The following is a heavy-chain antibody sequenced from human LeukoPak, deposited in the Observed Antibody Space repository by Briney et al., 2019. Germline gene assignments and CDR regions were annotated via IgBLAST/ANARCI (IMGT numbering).Heavy chain of an antibody. D-gene: IGHD6-19*01. CDR1: GFTFSSYA. J-gene: IGHJ4*02. CDR2: ISYDGSNR. CDR3: ARGATITVAGTGLDY. Sequence: PGGSLRLSCAASGFTFSSYAKHWVRQAPGKGLEWVAVISYDGSNRYYADSVKGRFTISRDNSKNTPYLQMNSLRAEDTAVYYCARGATITVAGTGLDYWGQGTLVTVSS. V-gene: IGHV3-30-3*01.